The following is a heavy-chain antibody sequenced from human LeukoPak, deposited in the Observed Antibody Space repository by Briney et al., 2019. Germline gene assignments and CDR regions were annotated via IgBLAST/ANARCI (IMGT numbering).Heavy chain of an antibody. CDR1: GFTFSNYA. J-gene: IGHJ4*02. D-gene: IGHD6-13*01. CDR3: AKDRVSSSWYWSRVCFDY. CDR2: ISFDGTNK. Sequence: GGSLRLSCAASGFTFSNYAMHWVRQAPGKGLEWVAVISFDGTNKYYADSVKGRFTISRDNSKNTLYLQMNSLRAEDTAVYYCAKDRVSSSWYWSRVCFDYWGQGTLVTVSS. V-gene: IGHV3-30-3*01.